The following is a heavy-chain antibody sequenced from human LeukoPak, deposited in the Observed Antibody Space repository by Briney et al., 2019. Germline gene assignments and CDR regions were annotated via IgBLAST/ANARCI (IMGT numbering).Heavy chain of an antibody. D-gene: IGHD3-10*01. CDR3: ARRPITMVRGVIITWFDP. J-gene: IGHJ5*02. CDR1: GYTFTSYG. CDR2: ISAYNGNT. V-gene: IGHV1-18*01. Sequence: ASVTVSCKASGYTFTSYGISWVRQAPGQGLEWMGWISAYNGNTNYAQKLQGRVTMTTDTSTSTAYMELRSLRSDDTAVYYCARRPITMVRGVIITWFDPWGQGTLVTVSS.